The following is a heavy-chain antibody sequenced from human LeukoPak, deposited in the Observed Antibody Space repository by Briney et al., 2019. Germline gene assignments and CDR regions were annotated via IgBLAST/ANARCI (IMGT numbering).Heavy chain of an antibody. V-gene: IGHV4-34*01. Sequence: RASETLSLTCAVYGVSFSGYYWSWIRQPPGKGLEWIGEINHSGSTNYNPSLKSRVTISVDTSKNQFSLKLSSVTAADTTVYYCGRGPDVYSSSCYGGGMEVWGQGTAVPVS. D-gene: IGHD6-13*01. CDR1: GVSFSGYY. CDR2: INHSGST. J-gene: IGHJ6*01. CDR3: GRGPDVYSSSCYGGGMEV.